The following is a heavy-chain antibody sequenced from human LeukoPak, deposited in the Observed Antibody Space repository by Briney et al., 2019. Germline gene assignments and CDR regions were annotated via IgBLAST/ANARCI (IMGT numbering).Heavy chain of an antibody. CDR1: GYSFTSYW. CDR3: ARVGMTTFGGVIVPNWFDP. D-gene: IGHD3-16*02. CDR2: IYPGDSDT. J-gene: IGHJ5*02. V-gene: IGHV5-51*01. Sequence: GESLKISCKGSGYSFTSYWIGWVRQMPGKGLEWMGIIYPGDSDTRYSPSFQGQVTISADKSISTAYLQWSSLKASDTAMYYCARVGMTTFGGVIVPNWFDPWGQGTLVTVSS.